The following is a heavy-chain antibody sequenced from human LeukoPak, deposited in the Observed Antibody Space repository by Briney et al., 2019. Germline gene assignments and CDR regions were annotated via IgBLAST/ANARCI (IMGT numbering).Heavy chain of an antibody. Sequence: GRSLRLSCAASGFTFSSYAMHWVRQAPGEGLEWVAVISYDGSNKYYADSVKGRFTISRDNSKNTLYLQMNSLRAEDTAVYYCARGPTSYYYGSGSYHYWGQGTLVTVSS. V-gene: IGHV3-30*01. D-gene: IGHD3-10*01. CDR1: GFTFSSYA. J-gene: IGHJ4*02. CDR3: ARGPTSYYYGSGSYHY. CDR2: ISYDGSNK.